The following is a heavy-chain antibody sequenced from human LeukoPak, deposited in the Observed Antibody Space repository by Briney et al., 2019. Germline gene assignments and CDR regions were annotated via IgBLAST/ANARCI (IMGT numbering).Heavy chain of an antibody. CDR1: GFIFSSYP. Sequence: GGSLRLSCAASGFIFSSYPIHWVRQAPGKGLEWVSSSSSSSSYIYYADSVKGRFTISRDNAKNSLYLQMNSLRAEDTAVYYCARGLPTLGVYYGMDVWGQGTTVTVSS. CDR3: ARGLPTLGVYYGMDV. J-gene: IGHJ6*02. CDR2: SSSSSSYI. V-gene: IGHV3-21*01.